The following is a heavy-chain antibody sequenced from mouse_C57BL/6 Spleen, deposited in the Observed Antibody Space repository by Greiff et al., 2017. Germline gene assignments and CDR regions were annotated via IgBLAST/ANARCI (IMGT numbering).Heavy chain of an antibody. CDR2: IDPETGGT. J-gene: IGHJ2*01. D-gene: IGHD3-3*01. V-gene: IGHV1-15*01. CDR3: TKGFFDY. Sequence: VKLQESGAELVRPGASVTLSCKASGYTFTDYEMHWVKQTPVHGLEWIGAIDPETGGTAYNQKFKGKAILTADKSSSTAYMELRSLTSEDSAVYYSTKGFFDYWGQGTTLTVSS. CDR1: GYTFTDYE.